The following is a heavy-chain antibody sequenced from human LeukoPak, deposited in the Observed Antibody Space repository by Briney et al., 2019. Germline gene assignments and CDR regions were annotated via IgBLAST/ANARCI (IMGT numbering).Heavy chain of an antibody. J-gene: IGHJ6*03. D-gene: IGHD1-1*01. CDR3: ARGGPQTGTTWYMDV. V-gene: IGHV3-48*04. CDR1: GFTFSSYG. CDR2: ISSDSSTI. Sequence: PGGSLRLSCAASGFTFSSYGMNWVRQAPGKGLEWISYISSDSSTIYYADSVKGRFTISRDNAKNSLYLQMNSLRAEDTAVYYCARGGPQTGTTWYMDVWGKGTTVTVSS.